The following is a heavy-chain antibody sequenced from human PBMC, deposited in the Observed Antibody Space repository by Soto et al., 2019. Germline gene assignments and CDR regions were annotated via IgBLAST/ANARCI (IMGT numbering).Heavy chain of an antibody. CDR2: IIPILGIA. CDR3: ARADCSSTSCYLDGMDV. Sequence: QVQLVQSGAEVKKPGSSVKVSCKASGGTFSSYTISWVRQAPGQGLEWMGRIIPILGIANYAQKFQGRVTIPAEKSTSTAYRELSSLRSEDTAVYYCARADCSSTSCYLDGMDVW. D-gene: IGHD2-2*01. J-gene: IGHJ6*01. V-gene: IGHV1-69*02. CDR1: GGTFSSYT.